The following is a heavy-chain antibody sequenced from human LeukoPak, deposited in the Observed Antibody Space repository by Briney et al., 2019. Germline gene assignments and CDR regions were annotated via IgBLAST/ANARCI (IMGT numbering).Heavy chain of an antibody. CDR1: GFTFSSYA. D-gene: IGHD6-13*01. V-gene: IGHV3-48*04. CDR2: ISSSGSTI. Sequence: PGGSLRLSCAASGFTFSSYAMSWVRQAPGKGLEWVSYISSSGSTIYYADSVKGRFTISRDNAKNSLYLLMNSLRAEDTAVYYCARAYSSSLSWFDPWGQGTLVTVSS. J-gene: IGHJ5*02. CDR3: ARAYSSSLSWFDP.